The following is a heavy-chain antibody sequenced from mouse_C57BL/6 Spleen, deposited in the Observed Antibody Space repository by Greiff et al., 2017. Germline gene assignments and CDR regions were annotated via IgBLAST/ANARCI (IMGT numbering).Heavy chain of an antibody. CDR3: AKEGNDYDWYFDV. CDR2: IWRGGST. J-gene: IGHJ1*03. D-gene: IGHD2-4*01. CDR1: GFSLTSYG. V-gene: IGHV2-5*01. Sequence: VQLKESGPGLVQPSQSLSITCTVSGFSLTSYGVHWVRQSPGKGLEWLGVIWRGGSTDYNAAFMSRLSITKDNSKSQVFFKMNSLQADDTAIYYCAKEGNDYDWYFDVWGTGTTVTVSS.